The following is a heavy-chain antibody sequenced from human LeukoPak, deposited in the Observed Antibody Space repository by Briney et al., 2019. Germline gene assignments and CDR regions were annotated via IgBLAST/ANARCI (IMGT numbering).Heavy chain of an antibody. Sequence: SETLSLTCAVYGGSFSGYYWSWIRQPPGKGLEWIGEINHSGSTNYNPSLKSRVTISVDTSKNQFTLKLSSVTAADTAVYYCARDSRSREAFDIWGQGTMVTVSS. CDR3: ARDSRSREAFDI. CDR1: GGSFSGYY. D-gene: IGHD2-2*01. CDR2: INHSGST. V-gene: IGHV4-34*01. J-gene: IGHJ3*02.